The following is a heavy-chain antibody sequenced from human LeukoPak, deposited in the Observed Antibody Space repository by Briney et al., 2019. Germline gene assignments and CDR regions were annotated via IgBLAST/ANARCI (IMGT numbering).Heavy chain of an antibody. D-gene: IGHD4-23*01. CDR3: ARDSGSVVSGDAFDI. J-gene: IGHJ3*02. CDR2: INSDGSST. CDR1: GFTFSSYW. Sequence: GGSLRLSCAASGFTFSSYWMHWVRQAPGKGLVWVSRINSDGSSTSYADSVKGRLTISRDNAKNTLYLQMNSLRAEDTAVYYCARDSGSVVSGDAFDIWGQGTMVTVSS. V-gene: IGHV3-74*01.